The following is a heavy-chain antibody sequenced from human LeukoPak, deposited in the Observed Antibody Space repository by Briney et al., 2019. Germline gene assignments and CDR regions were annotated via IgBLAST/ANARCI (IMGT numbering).Heavy chain of an antibody. Sequence: GGALRLSCAASGVTVSTNYMSWVRHAPGKGLGWVSIIYSGGSTYYADSVKGRFTFSRDNSKNTMYLQMSRVRAEDTAVYYCARVGDHYHWYFDLWGRGSLVTVSS. CDR2: IYSGGST. V-gene: IGHV3-53*01. J-gene: IGHJ2*01. D-gene: IGHD3-10*01. CDR3: ARVGDHYHWYFDL. CDR1: GVTVSTNY.